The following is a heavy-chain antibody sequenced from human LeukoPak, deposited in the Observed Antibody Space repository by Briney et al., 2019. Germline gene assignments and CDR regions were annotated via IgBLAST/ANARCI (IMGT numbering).Heavy chain of an antibody. D-gene: IGHD2-2*01. CDR3: ARWPLVVVPAATDAFDI. Sequence: GGSLRLSCAASGFTFSSYSMNWVRQAPGKGLEWVSYISSSSSTIYYADSVKGRFTISRDNAKNSLYLQMNSLRAEDTAVYYCARWPLVVVPAATDAFDIWGQGTMVTVSS. CDR1: GFTFSSYS. V-gene: IGHV3-48*04. J-gene: IGHJ3*02. CDR2: ISSSSSTI.